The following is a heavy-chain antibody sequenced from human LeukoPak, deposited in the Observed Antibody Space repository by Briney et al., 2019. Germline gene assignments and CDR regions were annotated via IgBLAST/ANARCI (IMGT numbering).Heavy chain of an antibody. Sequence: SETLSLTCAVYGGSFSGYYWSWIRQPPGKGLEWIGEINHSGSTNYNPSLKSRVTISVDTSKNQFSLKLSSVTAADTAVYYCARGPTYDFWSGYSARFDYWGQGTLVTVSS. CDR3: ARGPTYDFWSGYSARFDY. J-gene: IGHJ4*02. CDR1: GGSFSGYY. V-gene: IGHV4-34*01. CDR2: INHSGST. D-gene: IGHD3-3*01.